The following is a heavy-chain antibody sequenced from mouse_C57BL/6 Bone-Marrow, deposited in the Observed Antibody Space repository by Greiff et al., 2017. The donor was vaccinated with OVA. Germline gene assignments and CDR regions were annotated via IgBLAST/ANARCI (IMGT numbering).Heavy chain of an antibody. CDR1: GYTFTDYY. CDR2: INPYNGGT. Sequence: VQLQQSGPVLVKPGASVKMSCKASGYTFTDYYMNWVKQSHGKSLEWIGVINPYNGGTSYNQKFKGKATLTVDKSSSTAYMELNSLTSEDSAVYYCARYYDYSYAMDYWGQGTSVTVSA. J-gene: IGHJ4*01. V-gene: IGHV1-19*01. CDR3: ARYYDYSYAMDY. D-gene: IGHD2-4*01.